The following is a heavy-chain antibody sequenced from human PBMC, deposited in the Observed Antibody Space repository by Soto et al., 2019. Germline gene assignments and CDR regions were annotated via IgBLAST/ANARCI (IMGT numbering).Heavy chain of an antibody. D-gene: IGHD3-22*01. CDR1: GGSISSSSYY. Sequence: QLQLQESGPGLVKPSETLSLTCTVSGGSISSSSYYWGWIRQPPGKGLEWIGSIYYSGSTYYNPSLKSRVTLSGDPSKNPFSLKLSSVTAADPAVYYCARLLRAYDSSGYYYPYYFDYWGQGTLVTVSS. CDR2: IYYSGST. CDR3: ARLLRAYDSSGYYYPYYFDY. V-gene: IGHV4-39*01. J-gene: IGHJ4*02.